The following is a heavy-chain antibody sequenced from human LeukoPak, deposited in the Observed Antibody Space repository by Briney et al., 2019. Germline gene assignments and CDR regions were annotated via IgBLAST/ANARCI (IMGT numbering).Heavy chain of an antibody. CDR3: ARNAGTKDYYYGMDV. J-gene: IGHJ6*02. CDR2: FFYSGST. Sequence: PSETLSLTCTVSGASINKYYWNWVRQPPGKGLEWIGYFFYSGSTRYNPPLKSRVTISGDMSNNQFSLRLTSLTAADTAVYYCARNAGTKDYYYGMDVWGQGTTVIVSS. D-gene: IGHD2-2*01. CDR1: GASINKYY. V-gene: IGHV4-59*08.